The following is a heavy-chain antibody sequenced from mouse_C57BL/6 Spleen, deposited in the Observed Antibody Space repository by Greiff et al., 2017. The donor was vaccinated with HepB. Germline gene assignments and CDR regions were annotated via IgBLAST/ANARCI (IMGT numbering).Heavy chain of an antibody. CDR2: ISNGGGST. J-gene: IGHJ3*01. D-gene: IGHD2-4*01. Sequence: EVHLVESGGGLVQPGGSLKLSCAASGFTFSDYYMYWVRQTPEKRLEWVAYISNGGGSTYYPDTVKGRFTISRDNAKNTPYLQLSRLKSEDTAMYYCADYYDHTAYWGQGTLVTVSA. CDR3: ADYYDHTAY. CDR1: GFTFSDYY. V-gene: IGHV5-12*01.